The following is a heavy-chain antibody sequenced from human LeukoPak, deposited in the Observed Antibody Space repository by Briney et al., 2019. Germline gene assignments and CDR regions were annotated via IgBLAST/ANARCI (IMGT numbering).Heavy chain of an antibody. D-gene: IGHD3-22*01. V-gene: IGHV3-23*01. CDR1: GFTFSSYG. Sequence: PGRSLRLSCAASGFTFSSYGMHWVRQAPGKGLEWVSAISGSGGSTYYADSVKGRFTISRDNSKNTLYLQMNSLRAEDTAVYYCAKIADSSGYSPPYWYFDLWGRGTLVTVSS. CDR3: AKIADSSGYSPPYWYFDL. J-gene: IGHJ2*01. CDR2: ISGSGGST.